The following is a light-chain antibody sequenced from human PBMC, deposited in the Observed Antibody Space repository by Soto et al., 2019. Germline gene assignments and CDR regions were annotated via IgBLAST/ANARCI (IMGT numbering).Light chain of an antibody. CDR2: GAS. V-gene: IGKV3-20*01. Sequence: EIVLTQSPGTLSLSPGERATLSCRASQSVSNNYLAWYQQKPGQAPRLLIYGASNRATGIPYRFTGSGSGTGVTLTISRLESEGLAVDYCEFYESWPQMFTFGQGTKLEIK. CDR3: EFYESWPQMFT. J-gene: IGKJ2*01. CDR1: QSVSNNY.